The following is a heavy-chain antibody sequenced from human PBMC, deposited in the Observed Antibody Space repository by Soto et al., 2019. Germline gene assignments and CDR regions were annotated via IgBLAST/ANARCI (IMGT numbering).Heavy chain of an antibody. V-gene: IGHV1-69*13. J-gene: IGHJ6*02. CDR1: GGTFSSYA. CDR3: ARDGCTNGVCYGVRGMDV. Sequence: GASVKVSCKASGGTFSSYAITWVRKAPGQGLEWMGGIIPIFGTANYAQKFQGRVAITADESTSTAYMELSSLRSEDTAVYYCARDGCTNGVCYGVRGMDVWGQGTTVTVSS. D-gene: IGHD2-8*01. CDR2: IIPIFGTA.